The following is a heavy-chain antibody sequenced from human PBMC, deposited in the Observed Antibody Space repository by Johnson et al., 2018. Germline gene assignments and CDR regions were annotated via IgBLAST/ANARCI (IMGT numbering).Heavy chain of an antibody. CDR1: GGSFSGYY. CDR2: INHSGST. V-gene: IGHV4-34*01. D-gene: IGHD2-21*01. J-gene: IGHJ3*02. Sequence: QVQLQQWGAGLLKPSEPLSLTCAVYGGSFSGYYWSWIRQPPGKGLEWIGEINHSGSTNYNPSLTSRVTIPVDTSKNQFSLNLSSVTAPATALSYRARELPVDFVYAFDSWGQGTMVTVSS. CDR3: ARELPVDFVYAFDS.